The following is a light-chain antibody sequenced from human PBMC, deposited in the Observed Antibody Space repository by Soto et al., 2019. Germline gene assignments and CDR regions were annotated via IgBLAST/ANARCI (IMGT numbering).Light chain of an antibody. Sequence: QSALTQPASVAGSPGQSITISCTGTSSDVGGYDYVSWYQQHPGKAPKFIIYEVSNRPSGVPNRFSGYKSGNTASLTISGLKAEDEADYYCSSYTSTNTLGVFGGGTQLTVL. J-gene: IGLJ3*02. CDR3: SSYTSTNTLGV. CDR2: EVS. CDR1: SSDVGGYDY. V-gene: IGLV2-14*03.